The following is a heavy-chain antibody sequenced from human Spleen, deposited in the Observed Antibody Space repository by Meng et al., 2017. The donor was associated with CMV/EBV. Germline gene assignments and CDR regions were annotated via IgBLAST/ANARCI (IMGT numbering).Heavy chain of an antibody. CDR3: ARDRRTAGAYGSGNYYYGMDV. J-gene: IGHJ6*02. Sequence: SVKVSCKASGGTFSNYAMNWVRQAPGQGLEWMGGIIPIYDTAKYAQKFKGRVTVTTDESTNTVYMELSSLRSEDTAVYYCARDRRTAGAYGSGNYYYGMDVWGQGTTVTV. CDR2: IIPIYDTA. CDR1: GGTFSNYA. V-gene: IGHV1-69*05. D-gene: IGHD3-10*01.